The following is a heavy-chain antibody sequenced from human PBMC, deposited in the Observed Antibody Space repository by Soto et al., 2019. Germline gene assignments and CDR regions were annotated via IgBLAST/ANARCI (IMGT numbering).Heavy chain of an antibody. V-gene: IGHV3-11*01. CDR3: ARNGYCSRDACSYGVDV. CDR2: ISSSGSTI. D-gene: IGHD2-15*01. J-gene: IGHJ6*02. Sequence: PGGSLRLSCAASGFSFSDYYMSWIRQAPGKGLEWVSYISSSGSTIYYADSVKGRFTVSRDNAKDSLWLQVNSLRAEDTAVYYWARNGYCSRDACSYGVDVWGQGTTVTVAS. CDR1: GFSFSDYY.